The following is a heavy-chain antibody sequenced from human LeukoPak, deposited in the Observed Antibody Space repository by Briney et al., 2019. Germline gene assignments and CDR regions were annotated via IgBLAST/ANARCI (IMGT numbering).Heavy chain of an antibody. V-gene: IGHV1-2*02. D-gene: IGHD3-22*01. CDR2: INPNSGGT. J-gene: IGHJ4*02. CDR1: GYTFTGYY. Sequence: ASVKVSCKASGYTFTGYYMHWVRQAPGQGLEWMGWINPNSGGTNYAQKFQGRVTMTRDTSISAAYMELSRLRSDDTAVYYCARGAGSSGTRKYFDYWGQGTLVTVSS. CDR3: ARGAGSSGTRKYFDY.